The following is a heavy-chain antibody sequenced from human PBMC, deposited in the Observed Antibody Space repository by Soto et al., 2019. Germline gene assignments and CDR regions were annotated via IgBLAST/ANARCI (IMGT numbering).Heavy chain of an antibody. CDR1: GYTVSSYG. D-gene: IGHD4-4*01. CDR3: ARCRLHNSGWFDP. J-gene: IGHJ5*02. V-gene: IGHV1-18*04. CDR2: ISAYNGNT. Sequence: APAKVACKASGYTVSSYGINLVRQDPGQGLEWMGWISAYNGNTNYAQKLQGRVTMTTGTSTSTAYMELRSLRSDDTAVYYCARCRLHNSGWFDPWGQGTLVTVSS.